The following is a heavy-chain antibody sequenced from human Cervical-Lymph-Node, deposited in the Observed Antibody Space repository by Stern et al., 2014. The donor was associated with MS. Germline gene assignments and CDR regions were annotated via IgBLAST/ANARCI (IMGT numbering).Heavy chain of an antibody. Sequence: QEQLQESGPGLVKPSETLSLTCTVSGGSISSYHWSWIRQPPGKGLECIGYIDYSGRNDYNPSLKSQVTISVDTSSKHISLTLTSVTAADTAVYYCAREGRYCSSTNCYRWGMDVWGQGTTVTVSS. CDR2: IDYSGRN. J-gene: IGHJ6*02. V-gene: IGHV4-59*01. D-gene: IGHD2-2*01. CDR3: AREGRYCSSTNCYRWGMDV. CDR1: GGSISSYH.